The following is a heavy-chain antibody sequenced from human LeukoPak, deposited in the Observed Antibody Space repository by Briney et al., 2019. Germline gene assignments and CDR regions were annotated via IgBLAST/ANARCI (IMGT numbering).Heavy chain of an antibody. CDR1: GFTFNKCG. J-gene: IGHJ4*02. CDR2: ISYDGRKE. Sequence: GRSLRLSCAASGFTFNKCGMHWVRQGPGKGLEWVAAISYDGRKEDYADSVRGRFTISRDNSKDTLYLQVNSLRSEDTAVYYCVRDGRGKDDPSGPSDYWGQGTLVTVSS. D-gene: IGHD3-22*01. V-gene: IGHV3-30*03. CDR3: VRDGRGKDDPSGPSDY.